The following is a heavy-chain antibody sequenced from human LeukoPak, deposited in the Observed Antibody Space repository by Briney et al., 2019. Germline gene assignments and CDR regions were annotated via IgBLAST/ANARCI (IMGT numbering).Heavy chain of an antibody. V-gene: IGHV1-2*02. D-gene: IGHD4-17*01. Sequence: ASVKVSCKASGYTFTGYYMHWVRQAPGRGLEWMGWINPNSGGTNYAQKFQGRVTMTRDTSISTAYMELSRLRSDDTAVYYCARSLRSSPVTTAGYWGQGTLVTVSS. CDR3: ARSLRSSPVTTAGY. J-gene: IGHJ4*02. CDR1: GYTFTGYY. CDR2: INPNSGGT.